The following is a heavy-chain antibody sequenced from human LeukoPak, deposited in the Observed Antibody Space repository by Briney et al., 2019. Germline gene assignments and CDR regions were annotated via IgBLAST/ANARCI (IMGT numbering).Heavy chain of an antibody. CDR1: GFTFSSYA. V-gene: IGHV3-23*01. J-gene: IGHJ3*02. Sequence: GGSLRLSCAASGFTFSSYAMSWVRQAPGKGLEWVSAISGSGGSTYYADSVKGRFTISRDNSKNTLYLQMNSLRAEDTAVYYCARSTCSSTSCLHDAFDIWGQGTMVTVSS. D-gene: IGHD2-2*01. CDR3: ARSTCSSTSCLHDAFDI. CDR2: ISGSGGST.